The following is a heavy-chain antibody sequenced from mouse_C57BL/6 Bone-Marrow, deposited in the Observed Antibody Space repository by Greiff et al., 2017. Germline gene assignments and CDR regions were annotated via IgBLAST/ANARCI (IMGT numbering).Heavy chain of an antibody. CDR3: TFLLFDY. CDR1: GFNIKDDY. Sequence: VQLKESGAELVRPGASVKLSCTASGFNIKDDYMHWVKQRPEQGLEWIGWIDPENGDTAYASQFQGKATISSDTSSNTAYLQLSSLTSEDTAVYYCTFLLFDYWGQGTTLTVSS. V-gene: IGHV14-4*01. J-gene: IGHJ2*01. CDR2: IDPENGDT. D-gene: IGHD2-1*01.